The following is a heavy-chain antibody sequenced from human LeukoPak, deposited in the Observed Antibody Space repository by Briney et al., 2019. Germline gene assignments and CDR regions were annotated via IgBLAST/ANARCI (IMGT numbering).Heavy chain of an antibody. Sequence: GASLQISCKASGYIFTSYWIGWVRQLPEKGLERMGIIYPGDSDTRYSPSFQGQVTISADKSISTAYLQWSSLKASDTAMYYCARERSSGYYTEDAFDIWGQGTMVTVSS. CDR1: GYIFTSYW. CDR2: IYPGDSDT. V-gene: IGHV5-51*01. CDR3: ARERSSGYYTEDAFDI. D-gene: IGHD3-22*01. J-gene: IGHJ3*02.